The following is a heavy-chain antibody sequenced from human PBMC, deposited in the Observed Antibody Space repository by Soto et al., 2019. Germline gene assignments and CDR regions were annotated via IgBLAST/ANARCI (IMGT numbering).Heavy chain of an antibody. D-gene: IGHD3-10*01. CDR3: ARSAAIYIRGPVMGAWFDP. Sequence: QVQVQESGPGLVKPSGTLSLTCAVSGASIVSSYYWSWVRQPPGKGLEWIGEIYHTGTTRYNPSLKSRVSLSVDKSKNQFSLKLTSVTAADTAVYYCARSAAIYIRGPVMGAWFDPWGQGTLVTVSS. CDR1: GASIVSSYY. V-gene: IGHV4-4*02. J-gene: IGHJ5*02. CDR2: IYHTGTT.